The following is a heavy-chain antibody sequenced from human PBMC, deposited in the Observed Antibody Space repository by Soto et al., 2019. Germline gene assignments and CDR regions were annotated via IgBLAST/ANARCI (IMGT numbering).Heavy chain of an antibody. Sequence: LRLSCAASVFTFSSYGRHCVRQAPVKGLEWVAVISYDGSNKYYADSVKGRFTISRDNSKNTLYLQMNSLRAEDTAVYYCAKDLPYYYDSSGYYDYWGQGTLVTVSS. CDR3: AKDLPYYYDSSGYYDY. V-gene: IGHV3-30*18. D-gene: IGHD3-22*01. CDR2: ISYDGSNK. CDR1: VFTFSSYG. J-gene: IGHJ4*02.